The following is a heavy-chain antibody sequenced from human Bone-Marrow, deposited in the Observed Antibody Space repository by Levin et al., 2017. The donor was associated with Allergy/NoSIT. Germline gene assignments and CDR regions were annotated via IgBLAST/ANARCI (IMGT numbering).Heavy chain of an antibody. Sequence: QRGESLKISCAASGFVFSSYGFNWVRQAPGKGLEWVAHISRSSETIYYADSVKGRFTISRDNDKKSVYLQMSSLRDEDTAVYYCASLIVPEPMTIGYYGMDVWGQGTTVTVSS. CDR3: ASLIVPEPMTIGYYGMDV. V-gene: IGHV3-48*02. D-gene: IGHD4/OR15-4a*01. CDR2: ISRSSETI. J-gene: IGHJ6*02. CDR1: GFVFSSYG.